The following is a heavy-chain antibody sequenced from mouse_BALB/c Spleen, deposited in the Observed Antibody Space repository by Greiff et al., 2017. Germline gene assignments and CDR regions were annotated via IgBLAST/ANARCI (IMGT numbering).Heavy chain of an antibody. V-gene: IGHV3-6*02. CDR3: ARGNYPYYYAMDY. CDR1: GYSITSGYY. Sequence: EVKLQESGPGLVKPSQSLSLTCSVTGYSITSGYYWNWIRQFPGNKLEWMGYISYDGSNNYNPSLKNRISITRDTSKNQFFLKLNSVTTEDTATYYCARGNYPYYYAMDYWGQGTSVTVSS. J-gene: IGHJ4*01. D-gene: IGHD2-1*01. CDR2: ISYDGSN.